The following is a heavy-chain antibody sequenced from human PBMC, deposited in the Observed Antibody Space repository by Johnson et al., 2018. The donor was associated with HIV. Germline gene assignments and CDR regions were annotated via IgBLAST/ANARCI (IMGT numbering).Heavy chain of an antibody. J-gene: IGHJ3*02. D-gene: IGHD7-27*01. Sequence: VQLVESGGGVVRPGGSLRLSCAASGFTFTTYAMHWVRPAPGQGLEWVAVISYDGSNKYYADSVKGRFTISRDNSKNTLYLQMNSLGAEDTAVYYCASSWGNAFDIWGQGTMVTVSS. CDR1: GFTFTTYA. CDR3: ASSWGNAFDI. CDR2: ISYDGSNK. V-gene: IGHV3-30*04.